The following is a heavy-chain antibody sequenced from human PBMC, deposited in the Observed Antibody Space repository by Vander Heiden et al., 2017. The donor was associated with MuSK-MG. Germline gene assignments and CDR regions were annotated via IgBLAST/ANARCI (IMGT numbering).Heavy chain of an antibody. CDR3: AREGDFGLDY. D-gene: IGHD2-21*02. V-gene: IGHV4-59*01. CDR1: GGSISSYY. CDR2: IYYSGST. Sequence: QVQLQESGPGLVKPSETLSLTCTVSGGSISSYYWSWIRQPPGKGLEWIGYIYYSGSTNYNPSLKSRVTISVDTSKNQFSLKLSSVTAADTAVYYCAREGDFGLDYWGQGTLVTVSS. J-gene: IGHJ4*02.